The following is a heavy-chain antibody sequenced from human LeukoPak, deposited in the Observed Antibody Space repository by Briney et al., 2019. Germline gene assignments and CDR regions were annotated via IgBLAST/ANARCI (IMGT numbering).Heavy chain of an antibody. CDR3: ARGWQWLVS. CDR1: GVIFSSYS. D-gene: IGHD6-19*01. CDR2: INEDGSDK. V-gene: IGHV3-7*05. J-gene: IGHJ5*02. Sequence: GSLSLTCTVSGVIFSSYSMSWVRQAPGPGLEWVANINEDGSDKYSVDTVTGRFTISRDNAKNSVYLQMNSLRVEDTAVYYCARGWQWLVSWGQGTLVTVSS.